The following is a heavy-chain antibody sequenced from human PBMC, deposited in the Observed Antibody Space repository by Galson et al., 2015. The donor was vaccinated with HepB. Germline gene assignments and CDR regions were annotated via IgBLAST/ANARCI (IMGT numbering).Heavy chain of an antibody. CDR1: GFTFSSYA. D-gene: IGHD1-26*01. Sequence: SLRLSCAASGFTFSSYAMHWVRQAPGKGLEWVAVISYDGSNKYYADSVKGRFTISRDNSKNTLYLQMNSLRAEDTAVYYCARDGAGTDAFDIWGQGTMVTVSS. V-gene: IGHV3-30-3*01. CDR2: ISYDGSNK. J-gene: IGHJ3*02. CDR3: ARDGAGTDAFDI.